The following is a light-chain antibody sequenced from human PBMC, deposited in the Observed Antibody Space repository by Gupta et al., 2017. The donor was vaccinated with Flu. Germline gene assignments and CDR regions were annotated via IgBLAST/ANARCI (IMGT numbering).Light chain of an antibody. Sequence: IYEVAKRPSGVSDRFSGSRSGNTASLTISGLQAGAEANYYCSSYPNSLVFGGGTQLTVL. CDR3: SSYPNSLV. J-gene: IGLJ3*02. V-gene: IGLV2-14*01. CDR2: EVA.